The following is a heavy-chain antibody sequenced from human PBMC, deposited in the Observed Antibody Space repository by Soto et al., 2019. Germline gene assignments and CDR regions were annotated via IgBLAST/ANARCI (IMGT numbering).Heavy chain of an antibody. J-gene: IGHJ4*02. V-gene: IGHV3-30-3*01. CDR3: ARNYYGSGSYLDPFGY. D-gene: IGHD3-10*01. CDR1: GFTFSNFA. CDR2: ISHDGTNK. Sequence: QVQLVESGGGVVQPGRSLRLSCAASGFTFSNFAIHWVRQAPGKGLEWVAVISHDGTNKYYADSVKGRFTISRDNSNNTLYLQMNSLRAEDTAVYYCARNYYGSGSYLDPFGYWGQGTLVTVSS.